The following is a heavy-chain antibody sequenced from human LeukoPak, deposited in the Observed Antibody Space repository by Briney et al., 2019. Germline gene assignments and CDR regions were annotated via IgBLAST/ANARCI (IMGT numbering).Heavy chain of an antibody. Sequence: GGSLRLSCAASGFTFSNAWMSWVRQAPGKGLEWVGRIKSKTDGGTTDYAAPVKGRFTISRDDSKNTLYLQMNSLKTEDTAVYYCTTMIVVVITPDYWGQGTLVTVSS. CDR2: IKSKTDGGTT. V-gene: IGHV3-15*01. CDR1: GFTFSNAW. D-gene: IGHD3-22*01. J-gene: IGHJ4*02. CDR3: TTMIVVVITPDY.